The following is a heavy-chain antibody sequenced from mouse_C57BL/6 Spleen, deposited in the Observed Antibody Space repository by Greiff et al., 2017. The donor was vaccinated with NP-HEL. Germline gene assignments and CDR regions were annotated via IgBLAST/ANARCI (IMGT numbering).Heavy chain of an antibody. CDR3: ARSPYYYGSSYFDY. V-gene: IGHV1-18*01. CDR1: GYTFTDYN. Sequence: EVQLQQSGPELVKPGASVKIPCKASGYTFTDYNMDWVKQSHGKSLEWIGDINPNNGGTIYNQKFKGKATLTVDKSSSTAYMELRSLTSEDTAVYYCARSPYYYGSSYFDYWGQGTTLTVSS. D-gene: IGHD1-1*01. J-gene: IGHJ2*01. CDR2: INPNNGGT.